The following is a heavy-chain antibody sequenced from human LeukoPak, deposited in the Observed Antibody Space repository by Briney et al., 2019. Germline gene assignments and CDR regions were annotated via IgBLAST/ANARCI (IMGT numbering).Heavy chain of an antibody. D-gene: IGHD6-13*01. Sequence: ASVTVSFTASGYTFTSYDINWVRQATGQGLEWMGWMNPNSGNTGYAQKVQGRVTMTRNTSISTAYMELSSMRSEATAVYYCARGRVVPYSSSWDWAYYYYYMDVWGKGTTVTVSS. V-gene: IGHV1-8*01. CDR2: MNPNSGNT. CDR3: ARGRVVPYSSSWDWAYYYYYMDV. J-gene: IGHJ6*03. CDR1: GYTFTSYD.